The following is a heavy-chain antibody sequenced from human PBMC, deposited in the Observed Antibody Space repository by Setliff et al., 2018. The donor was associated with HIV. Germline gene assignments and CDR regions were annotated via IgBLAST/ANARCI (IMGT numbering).Heavy chain of an antibody. V-gene: IGHV3-30*04. D-gene: IGHD3-3*01. CDR3: VGGHYDLWSGYVNYYLDL. CDR2: ISNDGSHK. J-gene: IGHJ4*02. Sequence: GESLKISCAASGFMFGSYGMHWVRQAPVKGLEWMALISNDGSHKYYADSVKGRFTISRGNSKNTLYLRMDSLRPEDTALYYCVGGHYDLWSGYVNYYLDLWGQGTLVTVSS. CDR1: GFMFGSYG.